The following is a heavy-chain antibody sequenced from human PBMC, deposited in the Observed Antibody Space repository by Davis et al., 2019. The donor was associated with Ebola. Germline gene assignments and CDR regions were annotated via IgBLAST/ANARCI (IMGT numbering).Heavy chain of an antibody. V-gene: IGHV4-61*01. Sequence: SETLSLTCTVSGGSVSSGYYYWSWVRQPPGKGLEWIGYIYYSGSTNYNPSLKSRVTISVDTSKNQFSLKLSSVTAADTAVYYCARDAYYYDSSGYYRVGWFDPWGQGTLVTISS. CDR3: ARDAYYYDSSGYYRVGWFDP. CDR1: GGSVSSGYYY. CDR2: IYYSGST. J-gene: IGHJ5*02. D-gene: IGHD3-22*01.